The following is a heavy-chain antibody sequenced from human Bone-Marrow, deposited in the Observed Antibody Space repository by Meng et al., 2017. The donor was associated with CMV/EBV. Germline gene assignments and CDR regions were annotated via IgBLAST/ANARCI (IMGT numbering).Heavy chain of an antibody. J-gene: IGHJ3*02. CDR1: GFTFSSYA. CDR2: ISYDGSNK. D-gene: IGHD6-13*01. Sequence: GESLKISCAASGFTFSSYAMSWVRQAPGKGLEWVAVISYDGSNKYYADSVKGRFTISRDNSKNTLYLQMNSLRAEDTAVYYCARARGEQQLVILDAFDIWGQETMVTVSS. V-gene: IGHV3-30-3*01. CDR3: ARARGEQQLVILDAFDI.